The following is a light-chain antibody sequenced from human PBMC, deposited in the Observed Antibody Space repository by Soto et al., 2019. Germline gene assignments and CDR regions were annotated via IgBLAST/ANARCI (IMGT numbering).Light chain of an antibody. J-gene: IGKJ1*01. Sequence: DIQLTQSPSSLSASVGDRVTITCRASQSISGWLAWYQQKPGKAPKLLIYDASSLETGVPSRFSGNGSGTEFTLTISSLQSDDFAIYFCQQYNSYWTVGQGTQVEI. CDR1: QSISGW. CDR3: QQYNSYWT. V-gene: IGKV1-5*01. CDR2: DAS.